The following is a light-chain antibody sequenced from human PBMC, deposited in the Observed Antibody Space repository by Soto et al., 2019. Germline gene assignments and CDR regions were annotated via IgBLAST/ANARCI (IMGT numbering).Light chain of an antibody. CDR2: DVS. CDR3: QQRSNWPRK. V-gene: IGKV3-11*01. CDR1: QNISNY. Sequence: IVLTQAPASLSLSPGKRATLSCSASQNISNYLIWYQQKPGQAPRLLIYDVSNRATGIPARFSGSGSGTDFTLTISSLEPEDFAVYYCQQRSNWPRKFGQGTKVDIK. J-gene: IGKJ1*01.